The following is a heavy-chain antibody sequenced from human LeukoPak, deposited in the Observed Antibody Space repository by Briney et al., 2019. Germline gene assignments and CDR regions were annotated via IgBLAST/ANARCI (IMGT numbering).Heavy chain of an antibody. J-gene: IGHJ4*02. Sequence: PGGSLRLSCAASGFTFSNYAMSWVRQAPRKGLEWVSVINNRGTSTYYADSVKGRFTISRDNSKNTLYLQMNSLRAEDTAIYYCAKHSLAAGWDYWGQGALVTVSS. D-gene: IGHD6-13*01. CDR1: GFTFSNYA. CDR2: INNRGTST. CDR3: AKHSLAAGWDY. V-gene: IGHV3-23*01.